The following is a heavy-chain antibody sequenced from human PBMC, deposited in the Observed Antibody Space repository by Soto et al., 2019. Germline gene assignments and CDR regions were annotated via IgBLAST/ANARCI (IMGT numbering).Heavy chain of an antibody. CDR3: AKNWRPRSEYQLLSSFGYYYGMDV. Sequence: GGSLRLSCAASGFTFSSYGMHWVRQAPGKGLEWVAVISYDGSNKYYADSVKGRFTISRDNSKNTLYLQMNSLRAEDTAVYYCAKNWRPRSEYQLLSSFGYYYGMDVWGQGTTVTVSS. D-gene: IGHD2-2*01. CDR1: GFTFSSYG. V-gene: IGHV3-30*18. J-gene: IGHJ6*02. CDR2: ISYDGSNK.